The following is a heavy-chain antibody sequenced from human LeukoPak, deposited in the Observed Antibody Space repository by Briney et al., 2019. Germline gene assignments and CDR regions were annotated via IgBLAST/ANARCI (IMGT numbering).Heavy chain of an antibody. CDR1: GGTFSSYA. V-gene: IGHV1-69*13. J-gene: IGHJ4*02. Sequence: ASVKVSCKASGGTFSSYAISWVRQAPGQGLEWMGGIIPIFGTANYAQKFQGRVTITADESTSTAYMELSSLRSEDTAVYYCAREEGRATRTFDYWGQGTLVTVSS. CDR2: IIPIFGTA. D-gene: IGHD5-12*01. CDR3: AREEGRATRTFDY.